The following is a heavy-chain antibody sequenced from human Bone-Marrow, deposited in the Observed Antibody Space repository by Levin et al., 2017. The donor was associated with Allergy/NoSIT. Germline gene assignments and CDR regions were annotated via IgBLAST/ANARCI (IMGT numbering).Heavy chain of an antibody. CDR1: GYTFTGYY. V-gene: IGHV1-2*02. CDR2: INPNSGGT. D-gene: IGHD6-13*01. Sequence: ASVKVSCKASGYTFTGYYMHWVRQAPGQGLEWMGWINPNSGGTNYAQKFQGRVTMTRDTSISTAYMELSRLRSDDTAVYYCARGYSSSWYLWYFDLWGRGTLVTVSS. CDR3: ARGYSSSWYLWYFDL. J-gene: IGHJ2*01.